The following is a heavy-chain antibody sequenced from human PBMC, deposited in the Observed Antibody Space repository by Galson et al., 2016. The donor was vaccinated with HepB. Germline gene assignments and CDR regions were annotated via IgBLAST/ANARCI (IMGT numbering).Heavy chain of an antibody. J-gene: IGHJ6*02. Sequence: SETLSLTCTVSGGSVTSYYWSWIRQPPGKGLEWIGFIHYSGHTNNNPSLKSRVILSVDMSKNQLSLRLSSVTAADTAVYYCATTHITLRPGYNGMDVWGQGTTVTVSS. D-gene: IGHD2-21*01. V-gene: IGHV4-59*02. CDR2: IHYSGHT. CDR1: GGSVTSYY. CDR3: ATTHITLRPGYNGMDV.